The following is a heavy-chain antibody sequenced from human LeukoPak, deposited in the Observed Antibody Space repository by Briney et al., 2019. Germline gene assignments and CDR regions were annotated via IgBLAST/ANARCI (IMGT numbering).Heavy chain of an antibody. V-gene: IGHV3-66*02. CDR3: ATRDNYDFWSGYMTNYHYYYYMDV. J-gene: IGHJ6*03. Sequence: GGSLRLSCAASGFTVSSNYMSWVRQAPGKGLEWVSVIYSGGSTYYADSVKGRFTISRDNSKNTLYLQMNSLRAEDTAVYYCATRDNYDFWSGYMTNYHYYYYMDVWGKGTTVTVSS. CDR2: IYSGGST. D-gene: IGHD3-3*01. CDR1: GFTVSSNY.